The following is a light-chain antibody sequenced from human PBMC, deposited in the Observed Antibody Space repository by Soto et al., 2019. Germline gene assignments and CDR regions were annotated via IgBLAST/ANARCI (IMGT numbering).Light chain of an antibody. Sequence: QSVLTQPPSVSGAPGQRVTISCTGSSSNIGAGYDVHWYQQLPGTAPKLLIYGSSNRPSGVPDRFSGSNSGTSASLAITGLQAEDEADYYCQSYDSILSGSVFGGGTKLTVL. CDR3: QSYDSILSGSV. J-gene: IGLJ3*02. V-gene: IGLV1-40*01. CDR2: GSS. CDR1: SSNIGAGYD.